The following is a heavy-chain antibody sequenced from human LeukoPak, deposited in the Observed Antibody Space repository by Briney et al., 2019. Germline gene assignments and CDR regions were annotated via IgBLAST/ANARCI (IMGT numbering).Heavy chain of an antibody. J-gene: IGHJ4*02. CDR3: ARVKKLMPEFEF. CDR1: GYMFTGYY. CDR2: INPNSGGT. V-gene: IGHV1-2*02. D-gene: IGHD2-2*01. Sequence: ASVTVSCKASGYMFTGYYMHWVRQAPGRGLEWMGWINPNSGGTNYAQKFQGRVSMTRDTSINTAYMDLTNLRSDDTAIFYCARVKKLMPEFEFWGQGTLVTVSS.